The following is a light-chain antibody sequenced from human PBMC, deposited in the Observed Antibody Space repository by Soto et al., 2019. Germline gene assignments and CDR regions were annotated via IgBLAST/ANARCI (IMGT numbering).Light chain of an antibody. Sequence: EIVLTQSPGTLSLFPGERATLSCRASQSVSSTYFAWYRQKPGQPPSLLIYGASNRATGVPDRFSGSGSGTDFTLTISRLEPEDFAVCYCQQYGSSPPGFTFSPGTTVDI. CDR1: QSVSSTY. J-gene: IGKJ3*01. CDR3: QQYGSSPPGFT. CDR2: GAS. V-gene: IGKV3-20*01.